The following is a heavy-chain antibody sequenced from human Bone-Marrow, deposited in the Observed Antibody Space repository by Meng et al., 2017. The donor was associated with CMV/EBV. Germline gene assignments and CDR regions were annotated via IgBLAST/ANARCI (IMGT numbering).Heavy chain of an antibody. CDR2: ISAYNGNT. CDR1: GYTFTSYG. D-gene: IGHD6-13*01. Sequence: ASGKVSCKASGYTFTSYGISWVRQAPGQGLEWMGWISAYNGNTNYAQKLQGRVTMTTDTSTSTAYMELRSLRSDDTAVYYCARVEINHSSSWYGDIINYFDYWGQGTLVTVSS. J-gene: IGHJ4*02. CDR3: ARVEINHSSSWYGDIINYFDY. V-gene: IGHV1-18*01.